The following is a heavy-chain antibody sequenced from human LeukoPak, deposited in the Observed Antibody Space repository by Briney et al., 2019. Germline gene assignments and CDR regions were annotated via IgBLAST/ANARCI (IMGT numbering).Heavy chain of an antibody. CDR3: AKDAYSYGSMFYFDY. J-gene: IGHJ4*02. V-gene: IGHV3-23*01. Sequence: GGSLRLSCAASGFTFTTCAMNWVRQAPGKGLEWVSGISGSGGSTYYADSVKGRFTISRDNSKNTLYLQMNSLRADDTAIYYCAKDAYSYGSMFYFDYWGQGTLVTVSS. D-gene: IGHD3-10*02. CDR2: ISGSGGST. CDR1: GFTFTTCA.